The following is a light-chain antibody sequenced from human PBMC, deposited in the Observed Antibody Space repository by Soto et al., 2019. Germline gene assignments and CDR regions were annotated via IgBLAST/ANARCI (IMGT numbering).Light chain of an antibody. V-gene: IGKV3-20*01. J-gene: IGKJ1*01. Sequence: SVLTRSPGTLSLSPGERATLSCRASQIVSSSYLAWYQQKPGQAPRLLIYDASSRATGIPDRFSGSGSGTDFTLTISRLEPEDFAVYYCQQYGSSPWTFGQGTKVDIK. CDR1: QIVSSSY. CDR2: DAS. CDR3: QQYGSSPWT.